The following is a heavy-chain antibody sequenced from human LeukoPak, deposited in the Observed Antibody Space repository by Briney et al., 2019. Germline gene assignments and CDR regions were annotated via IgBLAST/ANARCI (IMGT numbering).Heavy chain of an antibody. D-gene: IGHD6-13*01. Sequence: ASVKVSCKASGYTFTSYAFNWVRQPPGQGLGWMGWISAYDGGTKYAQDLQGRVTMTTDTSTRPAYMELTRLTSDDTAVYYCARDPRTSTWSPYYFTLDVWGQGTTVSVSS. V-gene: IGHV1-18*01. CDR1: GYTFTSYA. J-gene: IGHJ6*02. CDR2: ISAYDGGT. CDR3: ARDPRTSTWSPYYFTLDV.